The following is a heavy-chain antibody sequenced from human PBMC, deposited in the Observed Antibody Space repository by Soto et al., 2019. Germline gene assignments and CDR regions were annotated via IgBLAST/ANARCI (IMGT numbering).Heavy chain of an antibody. Sequence: QVQLVQSGAEVKKPGSSVKVSCKASGGTFSSYAISWVRQAPGQGLEWMGEIIPIFGTANYAQKFQGRVTITPDESTSTAYRELRSLRSEDTAVYYCARDRGPSSGYYPYWFDPWGQGTLVSVSS. D-gene: IGHD3-22*01. CDR1: GGTFSSYA. J-gene: IGHJ5*02. CDR2: IIPIFGTA. CDR3: ARDRGPSSGYYPYWFDP. V-gene: IGHV1-69*05.